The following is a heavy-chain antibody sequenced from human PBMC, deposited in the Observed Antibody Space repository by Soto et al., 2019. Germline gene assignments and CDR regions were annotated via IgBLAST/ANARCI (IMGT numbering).Heavy chain of an antibody. J-gene: IGHJ5*02. CDR1: GVSISSHF. CDR2: IYDSGT. D-gene: IGHD6-13*01. Sequence: QVQLQESSRELVKPSETLVLTCGVSGVSISSHFWCWIRQHPGKGLEWLGYIYDSGTNYNPSLKSRLTMSIDTSRNQFSLKLSAVTPADTAVYYCARTIAAANPVRWFDPWGQGTLVTVSS. CDR3: ARTIAAANPVRWFDP. V-gene: IGHV4-59*11.